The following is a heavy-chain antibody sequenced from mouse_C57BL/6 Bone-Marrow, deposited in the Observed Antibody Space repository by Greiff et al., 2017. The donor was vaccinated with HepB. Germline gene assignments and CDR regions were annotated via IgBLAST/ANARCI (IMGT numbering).Heavy chain of an antibody. J-gene: IGHJ4*01. CDR3: ARGSYRGYYAMDY. Sequence: EVKLMESGGGLVQPGGSLKLSCAASGFTFSDYYMYWVRQTPEKRLEWVAYISNGGGSTYYPDTVKGRFTLSRDNAKNTLYLQMSRLKSEDTAMYYCARGSYRGYYAMDYWGQGTAVTVSS. CDR2: ISNGGGST. V-gene: IGHV5-12*01. CDR1: GFTFSDYY. D-gene: IGHD2-12*01.